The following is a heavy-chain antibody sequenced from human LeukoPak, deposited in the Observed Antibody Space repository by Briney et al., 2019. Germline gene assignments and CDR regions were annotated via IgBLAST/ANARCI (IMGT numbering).Heavy chain of an antibody. J-gene: IGHJ6*02. CDR1: GFTFSNYA. Sequence: PGGSLRLSCAASGFTFSNYAMYWVRQAPGKGLEWVAVMSYDGSNKYYADSVKGRFTISRDNSKNPLYLQMNSLRAEDTAVYYCARDGRSSSWYHYYGMDVWGQGTTVIVSS. D-gene: IGHD6-13*01. CDR2: MSYDGSNK. CDR3: ARDGRSSSWYHYYGMDV. V-gene: IGHV3-30-3*01.